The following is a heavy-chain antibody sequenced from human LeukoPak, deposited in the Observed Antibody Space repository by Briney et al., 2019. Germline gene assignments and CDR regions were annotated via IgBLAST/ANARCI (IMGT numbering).Heavy chain of an antibody. Sequence: GSLRLSCAASGFTFTNYWMSWVRQAPGKGLEWVANIKKEDGSEKNYVDSVKGRFTISRDNAKNSLYLQMNSLRVEDTAVYYCASEIEYTFGYFYWGQGALVTVSS. CDR1: GFTFTNYW. CDR3: ASEIEYTFGYFY. CDR2: IKKEDGSEK. J-gene: IGHJ4*02. D-gene: IGHD5-18*01. V-gene: IGHV3-7*01.